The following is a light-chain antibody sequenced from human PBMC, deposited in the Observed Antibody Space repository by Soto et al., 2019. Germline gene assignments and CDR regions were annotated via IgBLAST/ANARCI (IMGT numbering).Light chain of an antibody. CDR3: QRRHMWPIT. V-gene: IGKV3-11*01. CDR2: DAY. Sequence: VVLTQSPVTLSLSPGERATLSCRASQSFRGLLAWYQQKPGQAPRLLIYDAYNRATGIPPRFSGSGSGTDFTLTISSLEPEDSAVYYCQRRHMWPITFGQGTRLEI. J-gene: IGKJ5*01. CDR1: QSFRGL.